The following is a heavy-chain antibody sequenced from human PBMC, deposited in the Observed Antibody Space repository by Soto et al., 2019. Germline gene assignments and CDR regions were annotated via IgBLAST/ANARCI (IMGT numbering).Heavy chain of an antibody. J-gene: IGHJ3*02. CDR3: AREEAGAFDI. D-gene: IGHD3-10*01. V-gene: IGHV4-31*02. Sequence: WTWIRQHPGKGLELIGYTYYSGSTYYNPSLKSRLTISVDTSKNQFSLRLSSVTAADTAVYYCAREEAGAFDIWGQGTMVTVSS. CDR2: TYYSGST.